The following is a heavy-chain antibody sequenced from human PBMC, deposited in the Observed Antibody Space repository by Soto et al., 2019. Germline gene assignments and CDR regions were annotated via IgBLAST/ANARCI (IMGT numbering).Heavy chain of an antibody. Sequence: ASVKVSCKASGGTFSSYAISWVRQAPGQGLEWMGGIIPIFGTANYAQKFQGRVTITADESTSTAYMELSSLRSEDTAVYYCARDRRYYYGSGSYYNGMDVWGQGTTVTVSS. J-gene: IGHJ6*02. D-gene: IGHD3-10*01. CDR1: GGTFSSYA. V-gene: IGHV1-69*13. CDR3: ARDRRYYYGSGSYYNGMDV. CDR2: IIPIFGTA.